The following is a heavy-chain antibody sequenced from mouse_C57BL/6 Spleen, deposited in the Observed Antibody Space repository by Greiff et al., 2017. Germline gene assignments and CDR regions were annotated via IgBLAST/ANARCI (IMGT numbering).Heavy chain of an antibody. CDR3: AREGGSRTPFAY. Sequence: EVHLVESGPGLVKPSQSLSLTCSVTGYSITSGYYWNWIRQFPGNKLEWMGYISYDGSNNYNPSLKNRISITRDTSKNQFFLKLNSVTTEDTATYYCAREGGSRTPFAYWGQGTLVTASA. CDR2: ISYDGSN. J-gene: IGHJ3*01. D-gene: IGHD1-1*01. CDR1: GYSITSGYY. V-gene: IGHV3-6*01.